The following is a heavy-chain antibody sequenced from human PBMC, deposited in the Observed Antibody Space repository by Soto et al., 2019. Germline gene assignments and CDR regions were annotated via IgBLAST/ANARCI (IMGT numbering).Heavy chain of an antibody. Sequence: QVQLVESGGGVVQPGRSLRLSCAASGFTFSSYGMHWVRQAPGKGLEWVAVISYDGSNKYYADSVKGRFTISRDNSKNTLSLQMNSLRAEDTAVYYCAKDVVVGATTGLGDFYYYYGMDVWGQGTTVTVS. CDR2: ISYDGSNK. CDR1: GFTFSSYG. D-gene: IGHD1-26*01. CDR3: AKDVVVGATTGLGDFYYYYGMDV. V-gene: IGHV3-30*18. J-gene: IGHJ6*02.